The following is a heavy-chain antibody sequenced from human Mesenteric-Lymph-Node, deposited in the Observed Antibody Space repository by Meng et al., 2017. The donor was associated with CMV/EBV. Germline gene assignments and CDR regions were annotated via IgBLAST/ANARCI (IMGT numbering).Heavy chain of an antibody. CDR2: ISTRSSYI. Sequence: GESLKISCAASGFIFKSYSMNWVRQAPGKGLEWVSSISTRSSYIYYADSVQGRFTISRDNAKNTLDLQMNSLRAEDTAVYYCARGNYYGMDVWGQGTTVTVSS. J-gene: IGHJ6*02. CDR3: ARGNYYGMDV. V-gene: IGHV3-21*01. CDR1: GFIFKSYS.